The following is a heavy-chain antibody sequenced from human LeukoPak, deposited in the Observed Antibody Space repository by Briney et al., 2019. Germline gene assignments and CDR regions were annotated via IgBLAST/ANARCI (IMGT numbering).Heavy chain of an antibody. Sequence: SETLSLTCTVSGGSISSSSYYWGWIRQPPGKGLEWIGSIYYSGSTYYNPSLKSRVTISVDTSKNQSSLKLSSVTAADTAVYYCARLPRGDILSHYNWFDPWGQGTLVTVSS. D-gene: IGHD3-9*01. CDR2: IYYSGST. CDR1: GGSISSSSYY. CDR3: ARLPRGDILSHYNWFDP. J-gene: IGHJ5*02. V-gene: IGHV4-39*01.